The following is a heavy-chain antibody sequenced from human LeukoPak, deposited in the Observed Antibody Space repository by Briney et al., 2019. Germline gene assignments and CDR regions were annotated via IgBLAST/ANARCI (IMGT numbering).Heavy chain of an antibody. Sequence: GGSLRLSCAASGFTVSSNYMSWVRQAPGKGLEWVSVIYSGGSTYYADSVKGRFTISRDNSKNTLYLQMNSLRAEDTAVYYCARDRARSGPQGMDVWGKGTTVTVSS. V-gene: IGHV3-53*01. D-gene: IGHD1-14*01. CDR1: GFTVSSNY. CDR2: IYSGGST. CDR3: ARDRARSGPQGMDV. J-gene: IGHJ6*03.